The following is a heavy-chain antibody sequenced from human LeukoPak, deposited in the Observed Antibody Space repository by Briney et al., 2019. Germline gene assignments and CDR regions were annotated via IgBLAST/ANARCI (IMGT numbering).Heavy chain of an antibody. CDR2: IYSGDST. D-gene: IGHD3-22*01. Sequence: GGSLRLSCAASEFTVSSNRMSWVRQAPGKGLEWVSIIYSGDSTYYADSVKGRFTISRDIFKNTLYLQMNSLRAEDTAVYYCARGPYDSSGYRFDYWGQGTLVTVSS. CDR1: EFTVSSNR. V-gene: IGHV3-66*01. CDR3: ARGPYDSSGYRFDY. J-gene: IGHJ4*02.